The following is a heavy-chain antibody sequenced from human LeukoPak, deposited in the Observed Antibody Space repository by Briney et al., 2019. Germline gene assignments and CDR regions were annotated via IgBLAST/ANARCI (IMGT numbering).Heavy chain of an antibody. V-gene: IGHV1-8*01. J-gene: IGHJ4*02. CDR1: GYTFTSYD. CDR2: MNPNSGNT. Sequence: ASVKVSCKASGYTFTSYDINWVRQATGQGLEWMGWMNPNSGNTGYAQKFQGRVTMTRNTSISTAYMELGSLRSEDTAVYYCARGSVPPEAAAGTEFDYWGQGTLVTVSS. D-gene: IGHD6-13*01. CDR3: ARGSVPPEAAAGTEFDY.